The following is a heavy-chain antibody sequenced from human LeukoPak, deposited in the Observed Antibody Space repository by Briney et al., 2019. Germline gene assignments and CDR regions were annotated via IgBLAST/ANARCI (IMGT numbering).Heavy chain of an antibody. CDR2: IYYSGST. D-gene: IGHD1-26*01. V-gene: IGHV4-59*01. J-gene: IGHJ2*01. CDR1: GGSISSYY. Sequence: KPSETLSLTCTVSGGSISSYYWSWIRQPPGKGLEWIGYIYYSGSTNYNPSLKSRVTISVDTSKNQCSLKLSSVPAADTAVYYCAIGYSDRPYWYFDLCGRGCLATVSS. CDR3: AIGYSDRPYWYFDL.